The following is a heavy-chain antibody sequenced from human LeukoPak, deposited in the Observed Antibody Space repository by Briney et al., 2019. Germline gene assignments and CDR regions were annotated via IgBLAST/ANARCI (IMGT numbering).Heavy chain of an antibody. CDR3: ATKRWLREDFFDY. J-gene: IGHJ4*02. CDR1: GFTFSSFA. CDR2: ISDSGGST. Sequence: GGSLRLSCAASGFTFSSFAMYWARQASGKGLEWVSCISDSGGSTYYADSVKGRFTISRDNSKNTLYLQLNSLRAEDTAVYFCATKRWLREDFFDYWGQGTLVTVSS. D-gene: IGHD5-12*01. V-gene: IGHV3-23*01.